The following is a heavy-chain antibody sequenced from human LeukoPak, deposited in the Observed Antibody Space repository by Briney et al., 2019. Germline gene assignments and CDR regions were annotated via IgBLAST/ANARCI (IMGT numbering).Heavy chain of an antibody. V-gene: IGHV3-23*01. J-gene: IGHJ5*02. CDR2: ISGSGGST. CDR3: AKGGDIVVVVAATLHNWFDP. Sequence: GGSLRLSCAASGFTFSSYAMSWVRQAPGKGLEWVSAISGSGGSTYYADSVKGRFTISRDNSKNTLYLQMNSLRAEDAAVYYCAKGGDIVVVVAATLHNWFDPWGQGTLVTVSS. CDR1: GFTFSSYA. D-gene: IGHD2-15*01.